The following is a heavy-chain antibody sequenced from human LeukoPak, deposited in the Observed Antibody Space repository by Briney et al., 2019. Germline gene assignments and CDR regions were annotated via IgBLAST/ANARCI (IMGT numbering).Heavy chain of an antibody. J-gene: IGHJ3*02. CDR1: GFTFSSYS. Sequence: GGSLRLSCAASGFTFSSYSMNWVRQAPGKGLEWVSYISSSSSTIYYADSVKGRFAISRDNAKNSLYLQMNSLRAEDTAVYYCARAYSSSWPMGLSAFDICGQGTMVTVSS. V-gene: IGHV3-48*01. D-gene: IGHD6-13*01. CDR2: ISSSSSTI. CDR3: ARAYSSSWPMGLSAFDI.